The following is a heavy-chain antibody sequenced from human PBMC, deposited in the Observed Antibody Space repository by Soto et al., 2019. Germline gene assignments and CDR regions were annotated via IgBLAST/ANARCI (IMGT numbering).Heavy chain of an antibody. CDR2: INKNGFTI. Sequence: LRRPGAVSGFTRTTYNLNWGRQAPGKGLDWISFINKNGFTIYYADSVKGRFTISRDYAKNSLYLQMDSLRHEDPAVHYFTGGSLPVNTLFADWGLRTLVAVSS. CDR1: GFTRTTYN. J-gene: IGHJ4*02. CDR3: TGGSLPVNTLFAD. V-gene: IGHV3-48*02.